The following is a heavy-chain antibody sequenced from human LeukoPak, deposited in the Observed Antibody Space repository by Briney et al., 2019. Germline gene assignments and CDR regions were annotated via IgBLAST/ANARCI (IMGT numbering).Heavy chain of an antibody. CDR2: ISYDGSNK. J-gene: IGHJ4*02. CDR3: AKREGQWLPD. CDR1: GFTFSSYG. D-gene: IGHD6-19*01. V-gene: IGHV3-30*18. Sequence: GRSLRLSCAAPGFTFSSYGMHWVRQAPGKGLEWEAVISYDGSNKYYADSVKGRFTISRDNSKNTLYLQMNSLRAEDTAVYYCAKREGQWLPDWGQGTLVTVSS.